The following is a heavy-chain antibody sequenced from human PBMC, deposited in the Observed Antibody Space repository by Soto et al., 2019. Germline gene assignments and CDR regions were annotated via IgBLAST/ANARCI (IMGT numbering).Heavy chain of an antibody. CDR3: ARVPFVGYFDWLDP. Sequence: SETLSLTCSVSGASISSYYWTWIRQPPGGGLEWIGYLQHPQGTNDNPSLRGRVHMSIDTSMNQFSLRLTSVTAADTAVYYCARVPFVGYFDWLDPWGHGTLVTVSS. V-gene: IGHV4-59*01. CDR1: GASISSYY. J-gene: IGHJ5*02. D-gene: IGHD3-9*01. CDR2: LQHPQGT.